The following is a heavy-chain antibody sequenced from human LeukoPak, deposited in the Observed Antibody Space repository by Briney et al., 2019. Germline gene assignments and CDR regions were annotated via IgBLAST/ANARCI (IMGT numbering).Heavy chain of an antibody. CDR3: AKDSARRFENIAAPYYFVY. CDR1: GFTFSSYW. D-gene: IGHD6-6*01. Sequence: GGSLRLSCAASGFTFSSYWMHWVRQAPGKGLVWVSRINSDGSSTSYADSVKGRFTISRDNSKNTLYLQMNSLRAEDTAVYYCAKDSARRFENIAAPYYFVYWGQGTLVTVSS. J-gene: IGHJ4*02. CDR2: INSDGSST. V-gene: IGHV3-74*01.